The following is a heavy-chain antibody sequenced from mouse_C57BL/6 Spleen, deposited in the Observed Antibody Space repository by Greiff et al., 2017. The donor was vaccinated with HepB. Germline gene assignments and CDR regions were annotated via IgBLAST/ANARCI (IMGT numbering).Heavy chain of an antibody. CDR1: GYTFTSYW. Sequence: VQLQQPGTELVKPGASVKLSCKASGYTFTSYWMHWVKQRPGQGLEWIGNINPSNGGTNYNEKFKSKSTLTVDKSSSTAYMQLSSLTSEDSAVYYCARSYYGSSYDFDYWGQGTTLTVSS. D-gene: IGHD1-1*01. CDR3: ARSYYGSSYDFDY. V-gene: IGHV1-53*01. J-gene: IGHJ2*01. CDR2: INPSNGGT.